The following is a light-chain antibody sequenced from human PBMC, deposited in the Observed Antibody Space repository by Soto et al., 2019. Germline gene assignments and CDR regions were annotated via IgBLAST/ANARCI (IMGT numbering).Light chain of an antibody. J-gene: IGLJ2*01. CDR3: QTWGTGIHVV. Sequence: VLTQSPSASASLGASVKLTCTLSSGHSSYAIAWHQQQPEKGPRYLMKLDSDGSHTKGDATPDRFSGSSSGAERYLTISSLQSEDEADYYCQTWGTGIHVVFGGGTKLTVL. V-gene: IGLV4-69*01. CDR1: SGHSSYA. CDR2: LDSDGSH.